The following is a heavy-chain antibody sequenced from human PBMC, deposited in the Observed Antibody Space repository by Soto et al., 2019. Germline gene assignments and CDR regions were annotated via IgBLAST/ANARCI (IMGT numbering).Heavy chain of an antibody. CDR1: RFTFSTYE. V-gene: IGHV3-48*03. D-gene: IGHD5-12*01. CDR2: ISSSGSTV. Sequence: GGSLRLSCAASRFTFSTYEMHWVRQAPGKGLEWVSCISSSGSTVYYADSVKGRFTISRDNSRNSLYLQMNSLRDEDTALYYCVRYCSSTLCNGVATRAFDYWGQGTLVTVSS. J-gene: IGHJ4*02. CDR3: VRYCSSTLCNGVATRAFDY.